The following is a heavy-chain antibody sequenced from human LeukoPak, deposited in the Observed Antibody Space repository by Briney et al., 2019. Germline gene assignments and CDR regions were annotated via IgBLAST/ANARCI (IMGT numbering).Heavy chain of an antibody. CDR3: ARVGDVVVPAAMRRGAFDY. Sequence: PGGSLRLSCAASGFTFTIAWMSWVRQAPGKGLEWVGRIYSKTDGGTVDYATPVKGRFTISRDDSKNTLYLQMNSLRAEDTAVYYCARVGDVVVPAAMRRGAFDYWGQGTLVTVSS. V-gene: IGHV3-15*01. CDR1: GFTFTIAW. D-gene: IGHD2-2*01. J-gene: IGHJ4*02. CDR2: IYSKTDGGTV.